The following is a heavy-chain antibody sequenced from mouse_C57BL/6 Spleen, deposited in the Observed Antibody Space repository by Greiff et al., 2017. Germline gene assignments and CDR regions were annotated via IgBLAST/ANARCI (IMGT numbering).Heavy chain of an antibody. D-gene: IGHD4-1*01. CDR2: IRSKSYYYSS. Sequence: EADGGLVQPKGSLKLSCAAPGFSFNTYAMHWVRQAPAKGLEWVGRIRSKSYYYSSYYVDSVTDRFTISRADSASMLYLQLNNLKTEDSAVYCCVRGLGHFAYWGQGTLVTVSA. V-gene: IGHV10-1*01. CDR3: VRGLGHFAY. CDR1: GFSFNTYA. J-gene: IGHJ3*01.